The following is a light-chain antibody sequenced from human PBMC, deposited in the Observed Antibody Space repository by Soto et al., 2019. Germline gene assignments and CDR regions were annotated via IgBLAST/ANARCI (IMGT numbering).Light chain of an antibody. CDR3: QQYNNWSYP. CDR2: GAS. J-gene: IGKJ2*01. V-gene: IGKV3-15*01. Sequence: EIVMTQSPATLSVSPGERATLSCRASQSVSSNLAWYQQKPGQAPRLLIYGASTRATGIPARFSGSGSGTEFTLTISSLQSEDFAVSYCQQYNNWSYPFGQGTKLEIK. CDR1: QSVSSN.